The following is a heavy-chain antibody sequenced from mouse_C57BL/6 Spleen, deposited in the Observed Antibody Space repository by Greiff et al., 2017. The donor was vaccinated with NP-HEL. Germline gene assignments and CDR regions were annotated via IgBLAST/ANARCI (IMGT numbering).Heavy chain of an antibody. J-gene: IGHJ4*01. V-gene: IGHV5-17*01. CDR2: ISSGSSTI. D-gene: IGHD2-2*01. CDR1: GFTFSDYG. Sequence: DVKLVESGGGLVKPGGSLKLSCAASGFTFSDYGMHWVRQAPEKGLEWVAYISSGSSTIYYAATVKGRCTISRDKAKNTLFLQMTSLRSEDTAMYYCARAGAEGYRYAMDYWGQGASVTVSS. CDR3: ARAGAEGYRYAMDY.